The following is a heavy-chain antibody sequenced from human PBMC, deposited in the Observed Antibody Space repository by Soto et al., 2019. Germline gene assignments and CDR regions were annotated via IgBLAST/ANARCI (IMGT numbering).Heavy chain of an antibody. CDR1: GGSISRYY. Sequence: SETLSLTCTVSGGSISRYYWSWIRQPPGRGLEWIGYMYNTGSTVYNPPFKSRVTISVDTSKNQFSLKLNSVTAADTAVYYCARDLWGYCGTDCYPLDVWGQGTTVTVS. CDR2: MYNTGST. D-gene: IGHD2-21*02. V-gene: IGHV4-59*01. CDR3: ARDLWGYCGTDCYPLDV. J-gene: IGHJ6*02.